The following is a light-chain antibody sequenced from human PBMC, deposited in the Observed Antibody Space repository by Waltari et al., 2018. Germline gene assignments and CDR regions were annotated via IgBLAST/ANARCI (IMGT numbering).Light chain of an antibody. CDR3: QVWDTSADHLVV. CDR1: NIGAKS. CDR2: FDS. V-gene: IGLV3-21*04. Sequence: SYVLTQPPSVSVAPGKTASITCGGNNIGAKSVNWYQQKPGQAPILLIYFDSDRPSGIPDRFTGSNSGHTATRTISRVEAGDEAAYYCQVWDTSADHLVVFGGGTNLTVV. J-gene: IGLJ2*01.